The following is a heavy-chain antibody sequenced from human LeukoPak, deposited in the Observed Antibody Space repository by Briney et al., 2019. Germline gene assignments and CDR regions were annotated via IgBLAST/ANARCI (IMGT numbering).Heavy chain of an antibody. CDR3: ARELRYYDSSGLDWFDP. Sequence: SETLSLTCTVSGYSISSGYYWGWIRQPPGKGLEWIGSIYHSGSTYYNPSLKSRVTISVDTSKNQFSLKLSSVTAADTAVYYCARELRYYDSSGLDWFDPWGQGTLVTVSS. CDR1: GYSISSGYY. CDR2: IYHSGST. D-gene: IGHD3-22*01. J-gene: IGHJ5*02. V-gene: IGHV4-38-2*02.